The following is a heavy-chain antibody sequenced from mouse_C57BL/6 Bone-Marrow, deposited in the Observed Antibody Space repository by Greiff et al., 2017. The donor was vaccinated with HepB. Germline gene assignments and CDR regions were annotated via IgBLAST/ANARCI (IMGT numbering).Heavy chain of an antibody. V-gene: IGHV1-55*01. D-gene: IGHD1-1*01. CDR2: IYPGSGST. J-gene: IGHJ1*03. CDR3: ARSITTVVDWYFDV. Sequence: QVQLQQPGAELVKPGASVKMSCKASGYTFTSYWITWVKQRPGQGLEWIGDIYPGSGSTNYNEKFKSKATLTVDTSSSTAYMQLSSLTSEDSAVYYCARSITTVVDWYFDVWGTGTTVTVSS. CDR1: GYTFTSYW.